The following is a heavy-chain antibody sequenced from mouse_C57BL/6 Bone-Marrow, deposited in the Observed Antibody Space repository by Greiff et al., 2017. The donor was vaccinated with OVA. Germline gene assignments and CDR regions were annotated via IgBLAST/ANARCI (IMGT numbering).Heavy chain of an antibody. CDR2: IDPSDSYT. J-gene: IGHJ3*01. CDR1: GYTFTSYW. Sequence: QVQLQQPGAELVKPGASVKLSCKASGYTFTSYWMQWVKQRPGQGLEWIGEIDPSDSYTNYNQKFKGKATLTVDTSSSTAYMQLSSLTSEDSAVYYCARGVDYGSSYVWFAYWGQGTLVTVSA. D-gene: IGHD1-1*01. V-gene: IGHV1-50*01. CDR3: ARGVDYGSSYVWFAY.